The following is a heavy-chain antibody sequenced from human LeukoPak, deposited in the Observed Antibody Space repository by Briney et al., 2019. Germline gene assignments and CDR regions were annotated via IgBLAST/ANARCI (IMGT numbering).Heavy chain of an antibody. CDR2: IYYSGST. D-gene: IGHD1-26*01. CDR1: GDSISSSSYY. Sequence: SETLSLTCTVSGDSISSSSYYRGWIRQPPGKGLEWIGSIYYSGSTYYNPSLKSRVTISVDTSKNQFSLKLSSVTAADTAVYYCARLGGSYYADFDYWGQGTLVTVSS. CDR3: ARLGGSYYADFDY. V-gene: IGHV4-39*01. J-gene: IGHJ4*02.